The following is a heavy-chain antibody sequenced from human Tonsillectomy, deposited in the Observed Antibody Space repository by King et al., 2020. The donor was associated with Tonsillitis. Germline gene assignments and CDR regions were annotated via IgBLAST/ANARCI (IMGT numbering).Heavy chain of an antibody. D-gene: IGHD6-19*01. CDR2: IRYDGTNK. CDR1: EFTFSSCG. Sequence: VQLVESGGGVVQPGGSLRLACAASEFTFSSCGMHWVRQAPGKGLEWVAFIRYDGTNKYYADSVKGRFTISRDNSKNTLYLQMNSLRAEDTAVYYCAKDRSSGWTTSGIFHYWGQGNLVTVSS. CDR3: AKDRSSGWTTSGIFHY. J-gene: IGHJ4*02. V-gene: IGHV3-30*02.